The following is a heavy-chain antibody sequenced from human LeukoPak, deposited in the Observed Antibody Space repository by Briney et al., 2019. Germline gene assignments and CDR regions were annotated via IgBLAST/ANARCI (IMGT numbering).Heavy chain of an antibody. CDR3: ARDDDSSGYYYFSAFGI. V-gene: IGHV1-2*02. Sequence: VKVSCKASGYTFTGYYMHWVRQAPGQGLEWMGWINPNSGGTNYVQKFQGRVTMTRDTSISTAYMELSRLRSDDTAVYYCARDDDSSGYYYFSAFGIWGQGTMVTVSS. CDR2: INPNSGGT. J-gene: IGHJ3*02. CDR1: GYTFTGYY. D-gene: IGHD3-22*01.